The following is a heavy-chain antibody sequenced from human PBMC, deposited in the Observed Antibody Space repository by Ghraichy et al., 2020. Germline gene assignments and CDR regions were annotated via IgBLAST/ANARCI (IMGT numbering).Heavy chain of an antibody. Sequence: GESLNISCAASGFTVSSNYMSWVRQAPGKGLEWVSVIYSGGSTYYADSVKGRFTISRDNSKNTLYLQMNSLRAEDTAVYYCARAVRKYYFDYWGQGTLVTVSS. J-gene: IGHJ4*02. CDR1: GFTVSSNY. CDR2: IYSGGST. CDR3: ARAVRKYYFDY. V-gene: IGHV3-66*01.